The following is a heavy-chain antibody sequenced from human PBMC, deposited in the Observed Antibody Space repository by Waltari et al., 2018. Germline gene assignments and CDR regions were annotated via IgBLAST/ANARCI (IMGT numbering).Heavy chain of an antibody. CDR2: IYHSGGT. V-gene: IGHV4-38-2*01. D-gene: IGHD2-15*01. CDR3: ASIVVVARGAFDI. Sequence: QVQLQESGPGLVKPSETLSLTCAVSGYSISSGYYWGWIRQPPGKGLEWIGSIYHSGGTYYNPSLKSRVTISVDASKNQFSLKLSSVTAADTAVYYCASIVVVARGAFDIWGQGTMVTVSS. CDR1: GYSISSGYY. J-gene: IGHJ3*02.